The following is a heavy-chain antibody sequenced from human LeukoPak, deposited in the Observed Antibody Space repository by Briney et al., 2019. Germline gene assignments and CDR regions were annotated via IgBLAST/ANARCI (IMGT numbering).Heavy chain of an antibody. CDR3: ARLDVDRYYYYGMDV. D-gene: IGHD5-24*01. V-gene: IGHV3-30*03. CDR1: GFTFSSYG. CDR2: ISYDGSNK. J-gene: IGHJ6*02. Sequence: GALSLSCAASGFTFSSYGMHWVRQAPGKGLEWVAVISYDGSNKYYADSVKGRFTISRDNSKNTLYLQMNSLRAEDTAVYYCARLDVDRYYYYGMDVWGQGTTVTVSS.